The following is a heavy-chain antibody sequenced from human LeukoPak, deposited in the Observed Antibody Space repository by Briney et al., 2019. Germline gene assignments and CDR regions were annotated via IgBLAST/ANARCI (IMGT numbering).Heavy chain of an antibody. D-gene: IGHD2-21*02. CDR3: ARANPRRYRGGDCYSGRPDY. Sequence: ASVKVSCKASGYTFTGYYMHWVRQAPGQGLEWMGWINPNSGGTNYAQKFQGRVTMTRDTSISTAYMELSRLRSDDTAVYYCARANPRRYRGGDCYSGRPDYWGQGTLVTVSS. CDR2: INPNSGGT. V-gene: IGHV1-2*02. J-gene: IGHJ4*02. CDR1: GYTFTGYY.